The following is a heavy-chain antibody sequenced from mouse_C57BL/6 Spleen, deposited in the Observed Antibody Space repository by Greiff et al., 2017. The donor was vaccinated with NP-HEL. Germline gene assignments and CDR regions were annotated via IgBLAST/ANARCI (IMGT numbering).Heavy chain of an antibody. J-gene: IGHJ4*01. V-gene: IGHV2-5*01. D-gene: IGHD1-1*01. CDR3: AKRTAITTVVAPYAMDY. Sequence: QVQLKQSGPGLVQPSQSLSITCTVSGFSLTSYGVHWVRQSPGKGLEWLGVIWRGGSTDYNAAFMSRLSITKDNSKSQVFFKMNSLQADDTAIYYCAKRTAITTVVAPYAMDYWGQGTSVTVSS. CDR1: GFSLTSYG. CDR2: IWRGGST.